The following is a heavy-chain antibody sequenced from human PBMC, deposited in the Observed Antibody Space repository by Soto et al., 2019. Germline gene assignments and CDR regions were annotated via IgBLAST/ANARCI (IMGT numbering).Heavy chain of an antibody. CDR1: GFTFSNFA. Sequence: EVQLLESGGGLVQPGESLRLSCAVSGFTFSNFAMGLVRQTPGKGLEWVSGISASGDSTYYVDSVKGRFTISRDNSKDMVYLQMNSLKAEDTALYYCTGETYYFDYWGQGTLVTVSS. V-gene: IGHV3-23*01. D-gene: IGHD3-10*01. J-gene: IGHJ4*02. CDR2: ISASGDST. CDR3: TGETYYFDY.